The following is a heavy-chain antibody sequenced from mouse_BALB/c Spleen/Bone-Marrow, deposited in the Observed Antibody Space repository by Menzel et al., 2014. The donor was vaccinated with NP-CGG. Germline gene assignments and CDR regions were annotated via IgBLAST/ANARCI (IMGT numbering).Heavy chain of an antibody. CDR3: AREGEDYYAMDY. CDR1: GHSIXSGYY. Sequence: ESGPGLVKPSQSLSLTCSVTGHSIXSGYYWNWIRQFPGNKLEWMGYISYDGSNNYNPSLKNRISITRDISKNQFFLKLNSVTTEDTATYYCAREGEDYYAMDYWGQGTSVTVSS. V-gene: IGHV3-6*02. CDR2: ISYDGSN. J-gene: IGHJ4*01.